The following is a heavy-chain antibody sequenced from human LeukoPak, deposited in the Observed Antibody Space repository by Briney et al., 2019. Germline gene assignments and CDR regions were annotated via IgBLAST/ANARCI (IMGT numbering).Heavy chain of an antibody. Sequence: PGGSLRLSCAPYGFTFSTYWMSWVRQAPGEGLEWVANIKQDGSEKYYVDSVKGRFTISRGNAKNSLYLQMNSLRAEDTAVYYCARGSGYYLGHFDYWGQGTLVTVSS. CDR1: GFTFSTYW. D-gene: IGHD3-22*01. J-gene: IGHJ4*02. V-gene: IGHV3-7*01. CDR2: IKQDGSEK. CDR3: ARGSGYYLGHFDY.